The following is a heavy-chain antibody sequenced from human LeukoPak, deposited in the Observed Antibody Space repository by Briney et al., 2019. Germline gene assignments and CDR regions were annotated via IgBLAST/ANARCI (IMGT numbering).Heavy chain of an antibody. Sequence: PSETLSLTCAASGGSIGSYYWSWIRQPPGKGLEWIGYIYTSGSTNYNPSLKSRVTISVDTSKNQFSLKLNSVTAADTAVYYCARHSYYEYFQHWGQGTLVTVSS. CDR3: ARHSYYEYFQH. CDR2: IYTSGST. J-gene: IGHJ1*01. V-gene: IGHV4-4*09. D-gene: IGHD2-8*01. CDR1: GGSIGSYY.